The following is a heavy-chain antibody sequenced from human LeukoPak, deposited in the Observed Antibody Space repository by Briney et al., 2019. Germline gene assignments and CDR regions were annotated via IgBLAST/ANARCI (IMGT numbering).Heavy chain of an antibody. V-gene: IGHV1-2*06. Sequence: ASVTVSCTASGYTFTGYYMHWVRQAPGQGLEWMGRINPNSGGTNYAQKFQGRVTMTRDTSISTAYMELSRLRSDNTAVYYCAREELSPYYYYYGMDVWGQGTTVTVSS. D-gene: IGHD3-16*02. CDR1: GYTFTGYY. CDR3: AREELSPYYYYYGMDV. CDR2: INPNSGGT. J-gene: IGHJ6*02.